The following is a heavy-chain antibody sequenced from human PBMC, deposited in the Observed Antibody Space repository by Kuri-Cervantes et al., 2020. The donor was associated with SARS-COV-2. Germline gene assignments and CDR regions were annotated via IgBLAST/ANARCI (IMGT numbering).Heavy chain of an antibody. V-gene: IGHV3-11*06. CDR2: ISSISSYI. Sequence: GESLKISCAASGFTFSDYYMSWIRQAPGKGLEWVSSISSISSYIYYADSVKGRFTISRDNAKNSLYLQMNSLRAEDTAVYYCAREGVLRFSSSDYWGQGTLVTVSS. D-gene: IGHD3-3*01. CDR3: AREGVLRFSSSDY. CDR1: GFTFSDYY. J-gene: IGHJ4*02.